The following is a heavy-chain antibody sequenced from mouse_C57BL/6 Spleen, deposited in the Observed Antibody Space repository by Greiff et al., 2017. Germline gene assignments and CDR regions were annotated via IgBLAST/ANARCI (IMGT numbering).Heavy chain of an antibody. CDR1: GFNIKDYY. V-gene: IGHV14-2*01. J-gene: IGHJ1*03. D-gene: IGHD2-4*01. CDR3: ALYDYDRYFDV. Sequence: VQLQQSGAELVKPGASVKLSCTASGFNIKDYYMHWVKQRTEQGLEWIGRIDPEDGEPNYAPKFQGKATITADTSSNTAYLQLSSLTSEDTAVYYWALYDYDRYFDVWGTGTTVTVSS. CDR2: IDPEDGEP.